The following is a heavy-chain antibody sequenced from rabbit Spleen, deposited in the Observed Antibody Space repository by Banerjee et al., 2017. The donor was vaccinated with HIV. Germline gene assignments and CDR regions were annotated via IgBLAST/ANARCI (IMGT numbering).Heavy chain of an antibody. CDR2: IYTYYGST. Sequence: QEQLEESGGGLVQPEGSLQLSCTASGFSFSSSYDMCWVRQAPGKGLEWIGCIYTYYGSTYYGSGAKGRFAISRPPSPSITLQLTSLTAAHTATYFFARYLDNTIYSWWGPGTLVTAS. J-gene: IGHJ4*01. V-gene: IGHV1S45*01. D-gene: IGHD1-1*01. CDR3: ARYLDNTIYSW. CDR1: GFSFSSSYD.